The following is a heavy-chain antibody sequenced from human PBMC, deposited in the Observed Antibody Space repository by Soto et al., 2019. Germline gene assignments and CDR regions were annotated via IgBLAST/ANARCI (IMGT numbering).Heavy chain of an antibody. Sequence: GGSLRLSCAASGFTLSGSAMPWVRQASWKGLEWFGRSRSKANSYATAYAASVKGRFTISSDDSKNTAYLQMNSLKTEDTAVYYCTTTHEVLRGVVTSADVWGQGTTVTVSS. CDR3: TTTHEVLRGVVTSADV. V-gene: IGHV3-73*01. D-gene: IGHD3-3*01. J-gene: IGHJ6*02. CDR1: GFTLSGSA. CDR2: SRSKANSYAT.